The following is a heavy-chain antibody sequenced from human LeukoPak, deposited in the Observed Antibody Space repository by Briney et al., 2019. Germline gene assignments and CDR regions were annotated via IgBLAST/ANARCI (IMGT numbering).Heavy chain of an antibody. J-gene: IGHJ6*02. D-gene: IGHD6-19*01. CDR3: ATAGYSSGWYDGYYYYGRDV. CDR1: GYTLTELS. V-gene: IGHV1-24*01. Sequence: ASVKVSCKVSGYTLTELSMHWVRQAPGKGLEWMGGFDPEDGETIYAQKFQGRVTMTEDTSTDTAYMELSSLRSEDTAVYYCATAGYSSGWYDGYYYYGRDVGGQGTTVTVS. CDR2: FDPEDGET.